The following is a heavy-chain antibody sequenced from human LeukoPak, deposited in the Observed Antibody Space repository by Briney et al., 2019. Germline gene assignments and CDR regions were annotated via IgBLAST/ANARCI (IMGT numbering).Heavy chain of an antibody. CDR3: ARGALYDDSSAY. CDR2: IIPIFGTA. Sequence: SVKVSCKASGGTFSSYAISWVRQAPGQGLECMGRIIPIFGTANYAQKFQGRVTITTDESTSTAYMELSSLRSEDTAVYYCARGALYDDSSAYWGQGTLVTVSS. D-gene: IGHD3-22*01. J-gene: IGHJ4*02. CDR1: GGTFSSYA. V-gene: IGHV1-69*05.